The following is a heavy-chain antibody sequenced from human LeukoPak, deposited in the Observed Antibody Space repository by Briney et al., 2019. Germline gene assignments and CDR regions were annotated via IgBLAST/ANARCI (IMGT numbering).Heavy chain of an antibody. D-gene: IGHD6-13*01. J-gene: IGHJ6*03. V-gene: IGHV4-34*01. CDR3: ARGLSSSRRTYYYYYMDV. CDR1: GGSFSGYY. CDR2: INHSGST. Sequence: SETLSLTCAVYGGSFSGYYWSWIRQPPGKGLEWIGEINHSGSTNYNPPLKSRVTISVDTSKNQFSLKLSSVTAADTAVYYCARGLSSSRRTYYYYYMDVWGKGTTVTVSS.